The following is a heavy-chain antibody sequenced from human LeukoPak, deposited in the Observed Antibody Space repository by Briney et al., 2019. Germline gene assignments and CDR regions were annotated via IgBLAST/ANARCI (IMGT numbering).Heavy chain of an antibody. CDR3: AREKWYYDTSGYYCFDY. V-gene: IGHV3-7*01. Sequence: GGSLRLSCAASGFTFSSYWMTWVRQAPGKGLAWVANINQDGSGKYYVDSVKGRFTISRDNAKNSLYLQMNSLRAEDTAIYYCAREKWYYDTSGYYCFDYWGQGTLVTVSS. CDR1: GFTFSSYW. D-gene: IGHD3-22*01. J-gene: IGHJ4*02. CDR2: INQDGSGK.